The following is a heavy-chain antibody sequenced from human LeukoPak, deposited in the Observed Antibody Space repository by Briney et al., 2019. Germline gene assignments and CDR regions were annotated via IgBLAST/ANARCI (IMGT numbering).Heavy chain of an antibody. Sequence: GGSLRLSCAASGFTFNRYGMHWVRQAPGKGLEWVAVIWYDGSNKYYTDSVEGRFTISRDDFENTVYLQMNSLRAEDTAVYYCARDLESYYDTGTTFGYWGQGTLVTVSS. J-gene: IGHJ4*02. V-gene: IGHV3-33*01. D-gene: IGHD3-22*01. CDR2: IWYDGSNK. CDR3: ARDLESYYDTGTTFGY. CDR1: GFTFNRYG.